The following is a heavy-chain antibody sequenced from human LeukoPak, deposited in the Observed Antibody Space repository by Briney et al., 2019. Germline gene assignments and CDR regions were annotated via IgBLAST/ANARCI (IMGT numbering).Heavy chain of an antibody. CDR1: GFTFSSYS. J-gene: IGHJ3*02. CDR3: ARDLVGYSYGYDAFDI. V-gene: IGHV3-21*01. CDR2: ISSSSSYI. Sequence: GGSLRLSCAASGFTFSSYSMNWVRQAPGKGLEWVSSISSSSSYIYYADSVKGRFTISRDNAKNSLYLQMNSLRAEDTAVYYCARDLVGYSYGYDAFDIWGQGTMVTVSS. D-gene: IGHD5-18*01.